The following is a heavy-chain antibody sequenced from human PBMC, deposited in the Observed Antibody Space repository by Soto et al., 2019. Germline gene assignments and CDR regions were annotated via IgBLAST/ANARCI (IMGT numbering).Heavy chain of an antibody. D-gene: IGHD2-2*01. CDR2: TYYRSKWYN. CDR1: GDSVSSNSAA. CDR3: ARDSQFDQLLWVPYGMDV. J-gene: IGHJ6*02. V-gene: IGHV6-1*01. Sequence: QVQLQQSGPGLVKPSQTLSLTCAISGDSVSSNSAAWNWIRQSPSRGLEWLGRTYYRSKWYNDYAVSVKSRITINPDTSKNQFSLQLNSVTPEDTAVYYCARDSQFDQLLWVPYGMDVWGQGTTVTVSS.